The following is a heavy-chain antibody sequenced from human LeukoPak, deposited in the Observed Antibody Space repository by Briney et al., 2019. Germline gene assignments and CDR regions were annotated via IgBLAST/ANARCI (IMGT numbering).Heavy chain of an antibody. D-gene: IGHD6-19*01. V-gene: IGHV4-4*02. CDR1: GGSISSSNW. CDR3: ARDTGYSSGWLFDY. CDR2: VYHSGTT. Sequence: PSGTLSLTCAVSGGSISSSNWWNWVRQPPGKGLEWIGEVYHSGTTNYNPSLKSRVTISVDKSKNQFSLKLSSVTAADTAVYYCARDTGYSSGWLFDYWGQGTLVTVSS. J-gene: IGHJ4*02.